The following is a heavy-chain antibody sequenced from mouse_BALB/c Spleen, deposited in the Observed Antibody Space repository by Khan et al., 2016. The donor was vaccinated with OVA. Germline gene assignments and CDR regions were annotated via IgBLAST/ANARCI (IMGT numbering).Heavy chain of an antibody. CDR3: ARDAGRY. Sequence: EVQLQQSGPELVKPGASVKISCKTSGYTFTEYTLNWVKQSHGKSLEWIGVINPKNGVTSYNQKFKGKATLTVAKSSSTAYMEFRSLTSEDSAVYYCARDAGRYWGQGTSVTVSS. J-gene: IGHJ4*01. CDR1: GYTFTEYT. CDR2: INPKNGVT. D-gene: IGHD3-3*01. V-gene: IGHV1-18*01.